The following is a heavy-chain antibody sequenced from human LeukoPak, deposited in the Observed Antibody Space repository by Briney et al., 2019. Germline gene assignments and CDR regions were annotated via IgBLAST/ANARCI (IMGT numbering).Heavy chain of an antibody. CDR2: INQDGTHK. Sequence: GGSLRLSCAASGITFSNSWMHWIRQAPGKGLEWVANINQDGTHKYYVDSVEGRFTISRDTAKNSLYLEMNSLRAKDTAVYYCARDRGYTSYDYWGQGILVTVSS. J-gene: IGHJ4*02. V-gene: IGHV3-7*01. CDR1: GITFSNSW. D-gene: IGHD5-18*01. CDR3: ARDRGYTSYDY.